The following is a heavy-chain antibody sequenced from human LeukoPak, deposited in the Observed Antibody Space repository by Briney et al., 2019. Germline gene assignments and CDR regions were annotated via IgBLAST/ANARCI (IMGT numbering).Heavy chain of an antibody. J-gene: IGHJ6*03. CDR3: AKDMGRYYYYMDV. CDR1: GFTFSSSA. CDR2: ISWNSGSI. V-gene: IGHV3-9*03. Sequence: PGGSLRLSCAASGFTFSSSAMTWVRQAPGKGLEWVSGISWNSGSIGYADSVKGRFTISRDNAKNSLYLQMNSLRAEDMALYYCAKDMGRYYYYMDVWGKGTTVTVSS.